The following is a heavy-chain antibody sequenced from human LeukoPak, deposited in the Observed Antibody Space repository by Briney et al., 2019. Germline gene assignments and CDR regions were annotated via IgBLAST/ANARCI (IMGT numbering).Heavy chain of an antibody. V-gene: IGHV1-46*01. J-gene: IGHJ4*02. CDR2: INPSGGRT. D-gene: IGHD3-3*01. CDR3: ARENYSHYDFWSGYSY. CDR1: GYTFTSYY. Sequence: ASVKVSCKASGYTFTSYYMHWVRQAPGQGLEWMGIINPSGGRTSYEQKFQGRVTMPRDTSTSTVYMELSSLRSEDTAVYYCARENYSHYDFWSGYSYWGQGTLVTVSS.